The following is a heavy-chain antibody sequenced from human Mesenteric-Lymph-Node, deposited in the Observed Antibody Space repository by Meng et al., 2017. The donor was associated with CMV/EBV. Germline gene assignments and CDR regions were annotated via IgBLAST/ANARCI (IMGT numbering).Heavy chain of an antibody. Sequence: VCLVESGGGLGQAGGSLRLSCAASGFNVRDKYMSWVRQAPGKGLEWVCIIYRGDNTYYIDSVKDRFTVSRDNSKNTMYLQMNSLRVEDTAVYYCTGDSVSNPNLDYWGQGTLVTVSS. V-gene: IGHV3-66*01. CDR1: GFNVRDKY. J-gene: IGHJ4*02. CDR2: IYRGDNT. CDR3: TGDSVSNPNLDY. D-gene: IGHD3-10*01.